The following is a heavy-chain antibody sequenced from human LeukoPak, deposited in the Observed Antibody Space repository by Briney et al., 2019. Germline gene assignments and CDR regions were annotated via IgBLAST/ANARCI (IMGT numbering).Heavy chain of an antibody. J-gene: IGHJ4*02. D-gene: IGHD4-17*01. V-gene: IGHV3-15*01. CDR3: TSNRIPSTAVTTWY. Sequence: GGSLRLSCVASGFTFSNAWMNWVRQAPGKGLECLGRITAGGATDYAAPVKGRFTISRDNSENTLYLQVNNLKTEDTAVYYCTSNRIPSTAVTTWYWGRGTLVTVSS. CDR1: GFTFSNAW. CDR2: ITAGGAT.